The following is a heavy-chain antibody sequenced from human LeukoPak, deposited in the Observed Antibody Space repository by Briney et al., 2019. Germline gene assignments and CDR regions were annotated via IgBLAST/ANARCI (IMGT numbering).Heavy chain of an antibody. Sequence: GGSLRLSCAASGFTFSNYGMHWVRQAPGKGLVWVSRINSDGSSTTHADSVKGRFTISKDNAKNTVYLQMNSLRAEGTAVYYCVSFYETYWGRGTLVTVSS. CDR3: VSFYETY. J-gene: IGHJ4*02. CDR1: GFTFSNYG. V-gene: IGHV3-74*01. D-gene: IGHD2-2*01. CDR2: INSDGSST.